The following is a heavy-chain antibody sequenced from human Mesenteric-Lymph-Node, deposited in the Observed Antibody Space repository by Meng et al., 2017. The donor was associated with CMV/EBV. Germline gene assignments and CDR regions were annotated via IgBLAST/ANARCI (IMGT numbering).Heavy chain of an antibody. Sequence: SYWVGWGRQLPGTGLEWMGLIYPGDSDTRYSPSFQGQVTISADKSISTAYLQWSSLKASDTAMYYCARHIGHYDILTGYRQYYFDYWGQGTLVTVSS. CDR1: SYW. CDR3: ARHIGHYDILTGYRQYYFDY. CDR2: IYPGDSDT. D-gene: IGHD3-9*01. J-gene: IGHJ4*02. V-gene: IGHV5-51*01.